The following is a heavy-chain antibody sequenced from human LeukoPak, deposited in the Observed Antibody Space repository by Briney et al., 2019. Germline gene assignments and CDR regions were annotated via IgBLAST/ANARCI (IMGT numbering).Heavy chain of an antibody. CDR1: GDSISNYC. CDR2: IHDSGST. CDR3: ARGVATISLLGVMTAYFFDY. Sequence: SETLSLTCTVSGDSISNYCWSWIRQPPGKGLEWIGYIHDSGSTKYNPSLKSRVTISVDTSKNQFSLNLSSVTAADTAVYYCARGVATISLLGVMTAYFFDYWGQGTLVTVSS. V-gene: IGHV4-59*01. D-gene: IGHD5-12*01. J-gene: IGHJ4*02.